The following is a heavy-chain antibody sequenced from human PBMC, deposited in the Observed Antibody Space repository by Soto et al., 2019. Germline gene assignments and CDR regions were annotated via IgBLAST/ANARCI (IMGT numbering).Heavy chain of an antibody. V-gene: IGHV3-53*01. CDR2: IYSGGST. Sequence: GSLRLSCAASRFTVSSNYMSWVRQAPGKGLEWVSVIYSGGSTYYADSAKGRFTISGDNSKNTLYLQMNSLRAEDTAVYYCARDRRDYDSSGYYSHWGQGTLVTVSS. J-gene: IGHJ4*02. D-gene: IGHD3-22*01. CDR3: ARDRRDYDSSGYYSH. CDR1: RFTVSSNY.